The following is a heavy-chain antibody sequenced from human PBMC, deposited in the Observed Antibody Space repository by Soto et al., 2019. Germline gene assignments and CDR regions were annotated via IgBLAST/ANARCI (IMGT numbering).Heavy chain of an antibody. CDR1: GYSFTSYW. CDR2: IDPSDSYT. CDR3: ARAMADILTGYSLNWFDP. V-gene: IGHV5-10-1*01. Sequence: GESLKISCKGSGYSFTSYWISWVRQMPGKGLEWMGRIDPSDSYTNYSPSFQGHVTISADKSISTAYLQWSSLKASDTAMYYCARAMADILTGYSLNWFDPWGQGTLVTVSS. J-gene: IGHJ5*02. D-gene: IGHD3-9*01.